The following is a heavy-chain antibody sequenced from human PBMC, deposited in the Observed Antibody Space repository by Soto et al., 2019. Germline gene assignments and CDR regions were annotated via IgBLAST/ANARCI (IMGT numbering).Heavy chain of an antibody. V-gene: IGHV2-70*01. J-gene: IGHJ5*02. D-gene: IGHD2-15*01. Sequence: SRPTLVNPTQTLTLTCTFSGFSLTTNGMCVSWIRQPPGKALEWLALIDWDDDKYYSTSLKTRLTISKDTSKNQVVLTMTNMDPVDTAXYYCARGISGGNNWFDPWGQGTLVTVSS. CDR3: ARGISGGNNWFDP. CDR2: IDWDDDK. CDR1: GFSLTTNGMC.